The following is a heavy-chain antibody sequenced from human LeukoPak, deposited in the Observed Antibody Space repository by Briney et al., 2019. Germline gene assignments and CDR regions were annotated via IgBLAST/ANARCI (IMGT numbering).Heavy chain of an antibody. CDR2: INPDGSNT. V-gene: IGHV3-74*01. J-gene: IGHJ2*01. Sequence: HSGGSLPLSCAASGFTFRNYWMHWVRQAPGKGLVWVSRINPDGSNTNYADSVMGRFTISRDNAKNTLYLQMNGLRADDTAVYYCARENWYLDRWGRGTLVTVSS. CDR3: ARENWYLDR. CDR1: GFTFRNYW.